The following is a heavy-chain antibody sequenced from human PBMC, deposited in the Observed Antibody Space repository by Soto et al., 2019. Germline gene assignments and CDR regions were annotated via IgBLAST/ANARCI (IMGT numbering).Heavy chain of an antibody. CDR2: INHSGSA. CDR1: GGSFSGYI. V-gene: IGHV4-34*01. D-gene: IGHD3-10*01. CDR3: ARAGPPYYYRSGSHFNFDY. J-gene: IGHJ4*02. Sequence: SETLSLTCDVYGGSFSGYIWTWIRQTPGKGLQWIGQINHSGSANYNPSLKSRVTISVHTSNSQFSLELNSATAADTAVYYCARAGPPYYYRSGSHFNFDYWGQGTLVT.